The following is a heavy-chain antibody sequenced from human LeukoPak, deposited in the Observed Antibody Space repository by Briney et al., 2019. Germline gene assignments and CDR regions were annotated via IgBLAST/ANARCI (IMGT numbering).Heavy chain of an antibody. V-gene: IGHV3-7*01. CDR3: ARDIAAAGLLFDY. CDR2: IKYDGSEK. CDR1: GFTLSSYW. D-gene: IGHD6-13*01. J-gene: IGHJ4*02. Sequence: PGGSLRLSCAASGFTLSSYWMSWVRQAPGKGLEWVANIKYDGSEKYYVDSVKGRFTISRDTAKNSLYLQMNSLRAEDTAVYYCARDIAAAGLLFDYWGQGTLVTVSS.